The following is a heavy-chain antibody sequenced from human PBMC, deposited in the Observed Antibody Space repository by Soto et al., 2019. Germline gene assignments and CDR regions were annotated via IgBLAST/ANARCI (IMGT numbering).Heavy chain of an antibody. D-gene: IGHD2-15*01. CDR1: GGTFSSYA. CDR3: ARGSLDPRPATATFDY. CDR2: IIPIFGTA. Sequence: QVQLVQSGAEVKKPGSSVKVSCKASGGTFSSYAISWVRQAPGQGLEWMGGIIPIFGTANYAQKFQGRVTITADEXTXTAYMELSSLRSEDTAVYYCARGSLDPRPATATFDYWGQGTLVTVSS. J-gene: IGHJ4*02. V-gene: IGHV1-69*12.